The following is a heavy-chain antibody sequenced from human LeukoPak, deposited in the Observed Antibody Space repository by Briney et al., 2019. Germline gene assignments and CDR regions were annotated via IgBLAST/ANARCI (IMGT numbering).Heavy chain of an antibody. J-gene: IGHJ5*02. D-gene: IGHD2-21*02. V-gene: IGHV4-34*01. CDR3: VRGSVVTWNLRNQNWFDP. CDR1: GGSFSGYY. Sequence: SETLSLTRAVYGGSFSGYYWSWIRQPPGKGLEWIGEINHSGSTNYNPSLKSRVTISVDTSKNQFSLKLNSVTAADTAVYYCVRGSVVTWNLRNQNWFDPWGQGTLVTVSS. CDR2: INHSGST.